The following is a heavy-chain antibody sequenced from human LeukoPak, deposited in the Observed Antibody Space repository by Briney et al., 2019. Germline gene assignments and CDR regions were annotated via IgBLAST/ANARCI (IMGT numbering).Heavy chain of an antibody. CDR3: ARVSSSSSSFVLLDY. J-gene: IGHJ4*02. V-gene: IGHV1-18*01. Sequence: ASVKVSCKASGYTFTTYGISWVRQAPGQGLEWMGWISAYNGNTNHAQKLQGRVTMTTDTSTNTAYMELRSLRSDDTAVYYCARVSSSSSSFVLLDYWGQGTLVTVSS. CDR1: GYTFTTYG. CDR2: ISAYNGNT. D-gene: IGHD6-6*01.